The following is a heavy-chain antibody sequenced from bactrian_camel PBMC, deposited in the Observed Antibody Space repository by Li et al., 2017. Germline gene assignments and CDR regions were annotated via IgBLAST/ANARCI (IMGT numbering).Heavy chain of an antibody. CDR2: ITSLPSLFRAA. J-gene: IGHJ4*01. CDR3: AADNVNLQLARHYSY. D-gene: IGHD7*01. Sequence: QVQLVESGGGLVQPGESLRLSCVASGITFSRHDMSWVRQAPGKEVEWVAGITSLPSLFRAASYADSVKGRFTISQDNAKNTLYLQMNDLKSEDTAMYYCAADNVNLQLARHYSYWGQGTQVTVS. CDR1: GITFSRHD. V-gene: IGHV3S6*01.